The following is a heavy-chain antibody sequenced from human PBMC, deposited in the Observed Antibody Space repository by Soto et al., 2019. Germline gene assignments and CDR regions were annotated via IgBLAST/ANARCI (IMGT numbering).Heavy chain of an antibody. J-gene: IGHJ6*02. Sequence: QVQLLESGGGLVKPGGSLRLSCAASGFIFRDFYMSWIRQVPGKGLECLSKISSSSSSTDYADSVKGRFTISRDNAKNSLYLQMSSLRAEDTAVYYCARDRGGGSIFGGHYGMDVWGQGTTVTVSS. D-gene: IGHD3-3*01. CDR3: ARDRGGGSIFGGHYGMDV. CDR1: GFIFRDFY. V-gene: IGHV3-11*06. CDR2: ISSSSSST.